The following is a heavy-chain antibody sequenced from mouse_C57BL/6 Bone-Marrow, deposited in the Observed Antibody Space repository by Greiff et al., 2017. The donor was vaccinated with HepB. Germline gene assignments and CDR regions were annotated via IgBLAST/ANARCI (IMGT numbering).Heavy chain of an antibody. J-gene: IGHJ4*01. Sequence: EVKLMESGGGLVQPKGSLKLSCAASGFSFNTYAMNWVRQAPGKGLEWVARIRSKSNNYATYYADSVKDRFTISRDDSESMLYLQMNNLKTEDTAMYCCVRPPDYYGNSLYAMDYWGQGTSITVSS. V-gene: IGHV10-1*01. CDR1: GFSFNTYA. D-gene: IGHD2-1*01. CDR2: IRSKSNNYAT. CDR3: VRPPDYYGNSLYAMDY.